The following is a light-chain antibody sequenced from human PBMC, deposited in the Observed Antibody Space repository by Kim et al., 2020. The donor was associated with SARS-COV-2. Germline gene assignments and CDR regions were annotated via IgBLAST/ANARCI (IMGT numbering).Light chain of an antibody. V-gene: IGKV3-20*01. CDR1: QSVSNRY. CDR2: AAT. J-gene: IGKJ1*01. CDR3: QQYDNLPRT. Sequence: SPGERATLSRRASQSVSNRYLAWYQQKPGQAPRLLIYAATTRATGIPDRFSGSGSGTDFTLAISRLEPEDSAVYYCQQYDNLPRTFGQGTKVDIK.